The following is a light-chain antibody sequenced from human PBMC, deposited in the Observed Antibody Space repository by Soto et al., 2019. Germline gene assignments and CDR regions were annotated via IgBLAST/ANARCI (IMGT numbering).Light chain of an antibody. CDR3: QQSYSTPFT. Sequence: DIQMTQSPYSLSASVGDSVTITCRASQSISNYLNWYQQKPGKAPKLLVYAASSLQSGVPSRFSGSGSGTDFTLTISSLQPEDFATYYFQQSYSTPFTFGPGTKVDIK. J-gene: IGKJ3*01. CDR1: QSISNY. V-gene: IGKV1-39*01. CDR2: AAS.